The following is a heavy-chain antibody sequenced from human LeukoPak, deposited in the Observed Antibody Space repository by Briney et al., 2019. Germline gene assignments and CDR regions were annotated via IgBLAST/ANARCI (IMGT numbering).Heavy chain of an antibody. V-gene: IGHV4-59*01. Sequence: SETLSLTCTVSGGSISSYYWSWIRQPPGKGLEWIGYIYYSGSTYYNLSLKSRVTISVDTSKNQFSLKLSSVTAADTAVYYCARDYQRNPWYFDLWGRGTLVTVSS. J-gene: IGHJ2*01. CDR1: GGSISSYY. CDR2: IYYSGST. D-gene: IGHD6-25*01. CDR3: ARDYQRNPWYFDL.